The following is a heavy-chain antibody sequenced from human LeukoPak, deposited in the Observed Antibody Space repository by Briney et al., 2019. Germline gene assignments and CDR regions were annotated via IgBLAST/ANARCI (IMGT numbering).Heavy chain of an antibody. Sequence: ASVKVSCKVSGYTLTELSMHWVRQAPGKGLEWMGGFDPEDGETIYAQKFQGRVTMTEDTSTDTAYMELSSLRSEDTAVYYCATGSRARLDYGDYGYYWGQGTLVTFSS. CDR1: GYTLTELS. D-gene: IGHD4-17*01. CDR2: FDPEDGET. V-gene: IGHV1-24*01. CDR3: ATGSRARLDYGDYGYY. J-gene: IGHJ4*02.